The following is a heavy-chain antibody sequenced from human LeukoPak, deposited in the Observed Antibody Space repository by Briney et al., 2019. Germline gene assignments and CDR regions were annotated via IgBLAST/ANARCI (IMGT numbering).Heavy chain of an antibody. V-gene: IGHV4-31*03. J-gene: IGHJ3*02. CDR2: IYYSGST. Sequence: KPSETLSLTCTVSGGSISSGGYYWSWIRQHPGKGLEWIGYIYYSGSTYYNPSLKSRVTISVDTSKNQFSLKLSSVTAADTAVYYCARDALDYQPRDWGVFDIWGQGTMVTVSS. CDR1: GGSISSGGYY. D-gene: IGHD2-2*01. CDR3: ARDALDYQPRDWGVFDI.